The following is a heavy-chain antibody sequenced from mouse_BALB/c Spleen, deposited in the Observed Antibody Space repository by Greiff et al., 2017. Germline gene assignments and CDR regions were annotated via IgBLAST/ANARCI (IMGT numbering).Heavy chain of an antibody. Sequence: EVKLQESGPGLVKPSQSLSLTCSVTGYSITSGYYWNWIRQFPGNKLEWMGYISYDGSNNYNPSLKNRISITRDTSKNQFFLKLNSVTTEDTATYYCARDQAYRYAWFAYWGQGTLVTVSA. CDR3: ARDQAYRYAWFAY. J-gene: IGHJ3*01. CDR2: ISYDGSN. V-gene: IGHV3-6*02. CDR1: GYSITSGYY. D-gene: IGHD2-14*01.